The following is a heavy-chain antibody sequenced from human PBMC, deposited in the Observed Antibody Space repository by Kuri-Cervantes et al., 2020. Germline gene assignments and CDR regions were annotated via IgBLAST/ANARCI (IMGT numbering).Heavy chain of an antibody. J-gene: IGHJ4*02. CDR1: GFTFRSYA. V-gene: IGHV3-23*01. D-gene: IGHD3-22*01. CDR3: ARDKGNRYYYDSSGYTYYFDY. CDR2: ISGSGSTT. Sequence: GGSLRLSCAASGFTFRSYAMSWVRQAPGRGLEWGSAISGSGSTTHYADSVKGRFTVSRDNSKNTLYLQMNSLRAEDTAVYYCARDKGNRYYYDSSGYTYYFDYWGQGTLVTVSS.